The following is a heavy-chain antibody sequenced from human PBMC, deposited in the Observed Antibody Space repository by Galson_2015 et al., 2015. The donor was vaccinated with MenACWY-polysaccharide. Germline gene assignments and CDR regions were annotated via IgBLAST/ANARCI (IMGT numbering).Heavy chain of an antibody. D-gene: IGHD6-6*01. V-gene: IGHV4-61*01. CDR2: INYSGNT. Sequence: ETLSLTCTVSGGSVSSANYYWSWIRQPPGKGLEWIGYINYSGNTNYNPSLERRVAMSIDTSKNQFSLTLTSVSAADTATYFCARRGRTHSYSSSSKSIYYYYLDVWGKGTAVTVSS. CDR1: GGSVSSANYY. CDR3: ARRGRTHSYSSSSKSIYYYYLDV. J-gene: IGHJ6*03.